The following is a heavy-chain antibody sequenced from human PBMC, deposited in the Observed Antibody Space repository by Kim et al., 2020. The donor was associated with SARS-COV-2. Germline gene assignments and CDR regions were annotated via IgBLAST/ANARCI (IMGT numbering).Heavy chain of an antibody. CDR3: ARVGYDILTGYYTFAEYFQH. J-gene: IGHJ1*01. CDR1: GFTFSSYG. CDR2: ISYDGSNK. Sequence: GGSLRLSCAASGFTFSSYGMHWVRQAPGKGLEWVAVISYDGSNKYYADSVRGRFTISRDNSKNTLYLQMNSLRAEDTAVYYCARVGYDILTGYYTFAEYFQHWGQGTLVTVSS. D-gene: IGHD3-9*01. V-gene: IGHV3-33*05.